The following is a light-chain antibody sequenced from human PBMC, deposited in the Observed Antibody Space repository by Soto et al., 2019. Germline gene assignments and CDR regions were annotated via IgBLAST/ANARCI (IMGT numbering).Light chain of an antibody. CDR2: GAS. CDR1: QSVSSSY. V-gene: IGKV3-20*01. Sequence: EIVLQQSPGTLSLSPGERATLSCRASQSVSSSYLAWYQQRPGQAPRLLIYGASSRATGIPDRFSGSGSGTDFTLTISILEPEDFAVYYCQQYGSSPITFGPGTKVDIK. CDR3: QQYGSSPIT. J-gene: IGKJ3*01.